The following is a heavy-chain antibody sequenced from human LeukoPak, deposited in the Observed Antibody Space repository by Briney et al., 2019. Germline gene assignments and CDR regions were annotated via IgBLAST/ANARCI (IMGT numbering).Heavy chain of an antibody. J-gene: IGHJ6*02. V-gene: IGHV1-69*13. CDR1: GYTFTSYY. CDR2: IIPIFGTA. Sequence: SVKVSCKASGYTFTSYYMHWVRQAPGQGLEWMGGIIPIFGTANYAQKFQGRVTITADESTSTAYMELSSLRSEDTAVYYCARDGGSGSYYVYGMDVWGQGATVTVSS. D-gene: IGHD3-10*01. CDR3: ARDGGSGSYYVYGMDV.